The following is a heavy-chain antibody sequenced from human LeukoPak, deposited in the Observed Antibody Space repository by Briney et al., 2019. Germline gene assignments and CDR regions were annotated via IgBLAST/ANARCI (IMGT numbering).Heavy chain of an antibody. J-gene: IGHJ4*02. D-gene: IGHD4-17*01. CDR2: IYTSGST. V-gene: IGHV4-4*07. Sequence: SETLSLTCTVSGGSISSYYWSWIRQPAGKGLEWIGRIYTSGSTNYNPSLKSRVTMSVDTSKNQSSLKLSSVTAADTAVYYCARDSPANGDPDYWGQGTLVTVSS. CDR1: GGSISSYY. CDR3: ARDSPANGDPDY.